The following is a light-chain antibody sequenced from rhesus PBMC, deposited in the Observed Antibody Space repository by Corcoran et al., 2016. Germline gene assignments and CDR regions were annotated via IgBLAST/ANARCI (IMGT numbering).Light chain of an antibody. Sequence: QAALTQPRSVSGSPGQSVTISCPGTRFDIGGYNYVSWYQQHPNTAPKLLIYEVTKRPSGVSDRFSGSKSGDTASLTISGIQAEDEAEYYCSSYGGSHTYLFGGGTRLTV. V-gene: IGLV2-32*02. CDR2: EVT. J-gene: IGLJ1*01. CDR1: RFDIGGYNY. CDR3: SSYGGSHTYL.